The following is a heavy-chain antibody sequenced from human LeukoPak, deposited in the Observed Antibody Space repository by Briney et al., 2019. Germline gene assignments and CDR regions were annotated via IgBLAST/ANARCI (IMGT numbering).Heavy chain of an antibody. CDR1: GFTFSSYA. V-gene: IGHV3-64*01. CDR2: ISYNGGST. D-gene: IGHD1-26*01. Sequence: PGGSLRLSCAASGFTFSSYAMNWVRQAPGPGLEYVSSISYNGGSTYYANSVRGRFTISRDNSKNTLYLQMGSLIAEDMAVYYCARLAGGSYSDYWGQGTLVTVSS. J-gene: IGHJ4*02. CDR3: ARLAGGSYSDY.